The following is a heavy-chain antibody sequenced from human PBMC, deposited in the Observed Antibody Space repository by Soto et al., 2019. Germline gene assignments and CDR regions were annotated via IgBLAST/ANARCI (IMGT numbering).Heavy chain of an antibody. J-gene: IGHJ5*02. CDR1: GYSISSDNY. Sequence: PSETLSLTCVVSGYSISSDNYWGWIRQPPGKGLEWIGYIYYSGSTYYNPSLKSRVTMSVDTSKNQFSVTLGSVTAVDTAVYYCAKLPTNNWSNNWFDPWGQGTLVTVSS. V-gene: IGHV4-28*01. D-gene: IGHD1-1*01. CDR3: AKLPTNNWSNNWFDP. CDR2: IYYSGST.